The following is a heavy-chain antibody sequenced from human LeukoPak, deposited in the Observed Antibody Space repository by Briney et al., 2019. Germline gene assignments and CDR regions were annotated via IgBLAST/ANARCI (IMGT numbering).Heavy chain of an antibody. V-gene: IGHV5-51*01. CDR3: ARVNYYDSSGYPPYFDY. Sequence: GESLQISCKGSGYSFTSYWIGWVRQMPGKGLEWVGIIYPGDSDTRYSPSFQGQVTISADKSISTAYLQWSSLKASDTAMYYCARVNYYDSSGYPPYFDYWGQGTLVTVSS. CDR2: IYPGDSDT. CDR1: GYSFTSYW. D-gene: IGHD3-22*01. J-gene: IGHJ4*02.